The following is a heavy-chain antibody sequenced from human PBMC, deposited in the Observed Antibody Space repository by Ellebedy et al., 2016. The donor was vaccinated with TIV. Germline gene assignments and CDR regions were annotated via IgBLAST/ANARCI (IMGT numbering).Heavy chain of an antibody. J-gene: IGHJ6*03. Sequence: GESLKISXAASGFTFSSYAMSWVRQAPGKGLEWVSAISGSGGSTYYADSVKGRFTISRDNSKNTLYLQMNSLRAEDTAVYYCAKGLRTKPGYYYMDVWGKGTTVTVSS. CDR3: AKGLRTKPGYYYMDV. CDR1: GFTFSSYA. V-gene: IGHV3-23*01. D-gene: IGHD4-17*01. CDR2: ISGSGGST.